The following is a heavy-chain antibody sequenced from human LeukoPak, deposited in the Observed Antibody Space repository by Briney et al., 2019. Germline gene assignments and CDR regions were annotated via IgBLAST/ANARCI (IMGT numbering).Heavy chain of an antibody. J-gene: IGHJ4*02. CDR1: GFTFSTYV. CDR3: VRTPGIAAYSDY. CDR2: ISFDGSNK. V-gene: IGHV3-30-3*01. Sequence: GGSLRLSCAASGFTFSTYVMHWVRQAPGKGLEWVAVISFDGSNKYYADSVKGRFTISRDNSKNTLYLQMNSLRAEDTAVYYCVRTPGIAAYSDYWGQGTLVTVSS. D-gene: IGHD6-13*01.